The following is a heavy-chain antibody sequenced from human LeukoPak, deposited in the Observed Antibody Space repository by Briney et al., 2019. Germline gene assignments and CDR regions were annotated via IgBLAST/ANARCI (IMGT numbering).Heavy chain of an antibody. D-gene: IGHD3-3*01. CDR2: IHAGGSDP. CDR1: GFTFSSSP. J-gene: IGHJ4*02. CDR3: AKGGHHFNPFFY. Sequence: PGGSLRLSCAASGFTFSSSPMGWVRQAPGKGLEWVSSIHAGGSDPFYGDSVQGRFTISRDNSKNTLSLQLNSLRVEDTAVYFCAKGGHHFNPFFYYGQGTLVTVSS. V-gene: IGHV3-23*01.